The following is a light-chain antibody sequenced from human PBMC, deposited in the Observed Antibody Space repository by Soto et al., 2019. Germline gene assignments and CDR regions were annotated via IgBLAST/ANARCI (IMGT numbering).Light chain of an antibody. Sequence: EIVLTQSPGTLSLSPGERAALACGASQSVGSSYLAWYQQKPGQAPRLLIYGASSRATGIPDRFSGSGSGTDFTLTISRLEPADFAVYYCQQYVSSQITFGQGTRLEIK. V-gene: IGKV3-20*01. J-gene: IGKJ5*01. CDR1: QSVGSSY. CDR3: QQYVSSQIT. CDR2: GAS.